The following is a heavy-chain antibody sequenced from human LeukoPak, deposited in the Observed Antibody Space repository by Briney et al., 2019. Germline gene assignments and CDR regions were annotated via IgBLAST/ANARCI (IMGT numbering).Heavy chain of an antibody. V-gene: IGHV3-74*01. CDR3: TRIYYYDSSGYHMAS. CDR2: INTDGSST. Sequence: QTGGSLRLSCAASGFTFSSYWMHWVRQVPGKGLVWVSRINTDGSSTNYADSVKGRFTISRDNAKNTLYLQMNGLRAEDTAVYYCTRIYYYDSSGYHMASWGQGTLVTVSS. J-gene: IGHJ4*02. D-gene: IGHD3-22*01. CDR1: GFTFSSYW.